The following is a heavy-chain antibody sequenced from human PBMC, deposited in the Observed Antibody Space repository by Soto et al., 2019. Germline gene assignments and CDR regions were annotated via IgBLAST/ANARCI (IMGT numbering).Heavy chain of an antibody. D-gene: IGHD3-9*01. CDR2: IYYSGST. CDR3: ARVNPMYYDILTGYHWFDP. CDR1: GGSISSGDYY. Sequence: QVQLQESGPGLVKPSQTLSLTCTVSGGSISSGDYYWSWIRQPPGKGLEWIGYIYYSGSTYYNPSLKWRVTISVDTSKNQFSLKLSSVTAADTAVYYCARVNPMYYDILTGYHWFDPWGQGTLVTVSS. V-gene: IGHV4-30-4*01. J-gene: IGHJ5*02.